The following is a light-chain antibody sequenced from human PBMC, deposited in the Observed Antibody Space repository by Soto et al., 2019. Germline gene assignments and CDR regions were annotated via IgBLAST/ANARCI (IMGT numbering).Light chain of an antibody. CDR3: QQSGT. CDR2: RAS. Sequence: EIVLTQSPGTLSLSPGERATLSCRASQSVSSSYLAWYQHKPGQAPRLLIYRASNRAAGIPDRFSGSGSGPDFTLTISRLEPEDFAVYYCQQSGTFGQGTKVEIK. J-gene: IGKJ1*01. V-gene: IGKV3-20*01. CDR1: QSVSSSY.